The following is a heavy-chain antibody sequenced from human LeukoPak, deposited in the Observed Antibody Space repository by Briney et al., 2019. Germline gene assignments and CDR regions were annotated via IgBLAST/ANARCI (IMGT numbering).Heavy chain of an antibody. V-gene: IGHV3-23*01. J-gene: IGHJ5*02. Sequence: GGSLRLSRAASTINFSDYGMDWVRQAPGRGLEWVSTINPTGVRTYYADSVRGRFTISRDNSKNTVFLQINSLRVEDTAIYYCARDQPHAASWFDPWARGPWSPSPQ. CDR1: TINFSDYG. CDR2: INPTGVRT. CDR3: ARDQPHAASWFDP. D-gene: IGHD2-2*01.